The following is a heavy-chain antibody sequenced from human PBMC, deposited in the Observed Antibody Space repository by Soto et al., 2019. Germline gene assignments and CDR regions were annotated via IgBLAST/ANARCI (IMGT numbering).Heavy chain of an antibody. CDR3: AKGSKMTTVTTGLYYYYYYMDV. J-gene: IGHJ6*03. D-gene: IGHD4-17*01. CDR1: GFTFSSYA. Sequence: EVQLLESGGGLVQPGGSLRLSCAASGFTFSSYAMSWVRQAPGKGLEWVSAISGSGGSTYYADSVKGRFTISRDNSKNTLYLQKNSLRAEDTAVYHCAKGSKMTTVTTGLYYYYYYMDVWGKGTTVTVSS. CDR2: ISGSGGST. V-gene: IGHV3-23*01.